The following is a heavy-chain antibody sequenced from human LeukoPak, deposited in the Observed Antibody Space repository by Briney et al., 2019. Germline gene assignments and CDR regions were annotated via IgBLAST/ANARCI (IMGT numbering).Heavy chain of an antibody. CDR3: ARCGGDCYGPI. J-gene: IGHJ4*02. Sequence: GASVKVSCKGNYYIFSNYGLSWVRQAPAQELEWMGWISPYNDNKNHAQKFQGRLSMTTDTSTSTAYMELRSLRSDDTAVYYCARCGGDCYGPIWGQGTLVTVSS. V-gene: IGHV1-18*01. CDR2: ISPYNDNK. D-gene: IGHD2-21*01. CDR1: YYIFSNYG.